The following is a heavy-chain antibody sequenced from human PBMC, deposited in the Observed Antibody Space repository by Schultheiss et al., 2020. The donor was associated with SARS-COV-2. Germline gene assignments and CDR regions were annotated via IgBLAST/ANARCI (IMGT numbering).Heavy chain of an antibody. V-gene: IGHV1-2*02. CDR3: ARDWITGTTGYYYYMDV. D-gene: IGHD1-14*01. CDR2: INPNSGGT. CDR1: GYTFTGYY. Sequence: ASVKVSCKASGYTFTGYYMHWVRQAPGQGLEWMGWINPNSGGTNYAQKFQGRVTMTRDTSISTAYMELSRLRSDDTAVYYCARDWITGTTGYYYYMDVWGKGTTVTVSS. J-gene: IGHJ6*03.